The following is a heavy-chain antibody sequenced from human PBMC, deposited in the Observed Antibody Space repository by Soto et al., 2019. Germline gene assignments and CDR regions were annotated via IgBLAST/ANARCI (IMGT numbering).Heavy chain of an antibody. V-gene: IGHV5-10-1*01. CDR1: GYSFTTYW. Sequence: LGESLKISCKGSGYSFTTYWISWVRQMPGKGLEWMGRIDPSDSYTNYSPSFQGHVTISADKSLSTAYLQWSSLKASDTSIYYCARLHEVAGGWGYYYYGMDVWGQGTTVTVSS. D-gene: IGHD6-13*01. J-gene: IGHJ6*02. CDR3: ARLHEVAGGWGYYYYGMDV. CDR2: IDPSDSYT.